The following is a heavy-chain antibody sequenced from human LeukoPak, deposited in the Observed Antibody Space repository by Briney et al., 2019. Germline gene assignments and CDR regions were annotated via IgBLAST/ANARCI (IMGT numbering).Heavy chain of an antibody. J-gene: IGHJ4*02. Sequence: ASETLSLTCTVAGGSISSDYWSWIRQPPGKGLEWIGYIYYRGSTNYNPSLKSRVTISVDTSKNQFSLKLSSVTAADTAVYYCARLSGYSSGHYYSDYWGQGTLDTVSS. V-gene: IGHV4-59*01. CDR3: ARLSGYSSGHYYSDY. CDR1: GGSISSDY. CDR2: IYYRGST. D-gene: IGHD3-22*01.